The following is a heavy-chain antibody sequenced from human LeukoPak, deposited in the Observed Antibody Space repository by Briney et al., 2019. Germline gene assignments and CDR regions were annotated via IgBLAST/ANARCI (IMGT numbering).Heavy chain of an antibody. V-gene: IGHV3-7*01. D-gene: IGHD2-15*01. CDR3: AKAVVAADSFEY. J-gene: IGHJ4*02. Sequence: PGGSLRLSCAASGFLFSGHYMNWVRQAPGKGLEWVANIDQHGTEKQYVESVKGRFTISRDNTKNSVYLQMDNLRVEDTAAYYCAKAVVAADSFEYWGQGTQVTVSS. CDR2: IDQHGTEK. CDR1: GFLFSGHY.